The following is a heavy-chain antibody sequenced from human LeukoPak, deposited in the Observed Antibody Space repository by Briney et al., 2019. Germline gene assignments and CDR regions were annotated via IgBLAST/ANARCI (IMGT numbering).Heavy chain of an antibody. V-gene: IGHV3-30-3*01. CDR2: ILHDGTNK. CDR1: GFTFSSYA. CDR3: ARVAGTVTTGFDS. Sequence: GRSLRLSCAASGFTFSSYAMHWVRQAPGKGLEWVAVILHDGTNKFYADSVKGRFTISRDNFKNTLYLQMNSLRAEDTAVYYCARVAGTVTTGFDSWGQGTLVTVSS. J-gene: IGHJ4*02. D-gene: IGHD4-17*01.